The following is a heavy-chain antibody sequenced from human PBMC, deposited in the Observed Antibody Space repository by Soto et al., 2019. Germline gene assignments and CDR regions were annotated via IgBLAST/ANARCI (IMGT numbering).Heavy chain of an antibody. Sequence: QVQLQESGPGLVKPSQTLSLTCTVSGGSISSGDYYWSWIRQPPGKGLEWIGYIYYSGSTYYNPSLTHRVTRPVDTSTIQSSLQLSSVTAADTAVYYGARVRRGGHWFDPWGQGTLVTVSS. D-gene: IGHD1-26*01. CDR1: GGSISSGDYY. J-gene: IGHJ5*02. CDR3: ARVRRGGHWFDP. V-gene: IGHV4-30-4*01. CDR2: IYYSGST.